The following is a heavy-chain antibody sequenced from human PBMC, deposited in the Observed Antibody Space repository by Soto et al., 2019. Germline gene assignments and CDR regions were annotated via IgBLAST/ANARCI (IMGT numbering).Heavy chain of an antibody. V-gene: IGHV3-21*01. CDR3: TLHDEGGRRL. CDR2: NSDGSDYI. J-gene: IGHJ4*02. D-gene: IGHD3-16*01. CDR1: GFTFTSYS. Sequence: EVQLVESGGGLVKPGGSLRLSCVASGFTFTSYSMNCVRLAPGKGLEWVSSNSDGSDYIVYADSMKGRFAISRGNVKNSPYLELNRLRAEDTAVYFCTLHDEGGRRLRGQGTLVTVSS.